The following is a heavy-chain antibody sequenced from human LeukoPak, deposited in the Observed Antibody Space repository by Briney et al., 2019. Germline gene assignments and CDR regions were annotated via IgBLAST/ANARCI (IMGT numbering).Heavy chain of an antibody. CDR2: ISGSGGST. D-gene: IGHD3-10*01. V-gene: IGHV3-23*01. CDR3: AKDRVSLWFGENWFDP. Sequence: PGGSLRLSCAASGFTFSSYAMSWVRQAPGKRLEWVSAISGSGGSTYYADSVKGRFTISRDNSKNTLYLQMNSLRAEDTAVYYCAKDRVSLWFGENWFDPWGQGTLVTVSS. CDR1: GFTFSSYA. J-gene: IGHJ5*02.